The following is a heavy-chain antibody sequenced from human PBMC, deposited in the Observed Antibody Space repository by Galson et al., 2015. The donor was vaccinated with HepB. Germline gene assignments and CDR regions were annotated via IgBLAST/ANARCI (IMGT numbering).Heavy chain of an antibody. V-gene: IGHV3-11*01. D-gene: IGHD3-3*01. Sequence: SLRLSCAASGFTFSDYYMSWIRQAPGKGLEWVSYISSSGSTIYYADSAKGRFTISRDNAKNSLYLQMNSLRAEDTAVYYCARDRAKPYYDFWSGYYSDYYYGMDVWGQGTTVTVSS. J-gene: IGHJ6*02. CDR1: GFTFSDYY. CDR2: ISSSGSTI. CDR3: ARDRAKPYYDFWSGYYSDYYYGMDV.